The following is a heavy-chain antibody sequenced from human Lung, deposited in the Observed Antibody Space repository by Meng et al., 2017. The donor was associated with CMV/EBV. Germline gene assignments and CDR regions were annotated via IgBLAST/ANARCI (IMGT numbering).Heavy chain of an antibody. D-gene: IGHD3-22*01. CDR3: AREPYDYDSILDY. V-gene: IGHV3-74*01. Sequence: GGSXRLXCAASGFTFSSTWMHWVRQAPGKGLVWVSRINSVGSSTIYADSVKGRFTISIDNAKNTLYLQMNSLRSEDTAVYYCAREPYDYDSILDYWGQGTLVTVSS. CDR2: INSVGSST. J-gene: IGHJ4*02. CDR1: GFTFSSTW.